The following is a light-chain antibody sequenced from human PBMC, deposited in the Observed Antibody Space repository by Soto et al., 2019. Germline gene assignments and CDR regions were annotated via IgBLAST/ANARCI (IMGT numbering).Light chain of an antibody. Sequence: QSALTQPRSVSGSPGQSVTISGTGTSRDVGGYNDVSCYQQHPGKATQLMIYDVRKRPSGVPDRFSVSKSDNTASLTISGLQAEDEADYYCCSYAGSSPVVFGGGTKVTVL. J-gene: IGLJ2*01. V-gene: IGLV2-11*02. CDR3: CSYAGSSPVV. CDR1: SRDVGGYND. CDR2: DVR.